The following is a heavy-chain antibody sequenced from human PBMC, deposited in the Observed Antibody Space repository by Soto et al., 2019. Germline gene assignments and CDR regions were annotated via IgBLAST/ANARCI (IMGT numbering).Heavy chain of an antibody. CDR3: ARDGPGHAFDY. D-gene: IGHD3-10*01. CDR1: GGSISSGGYY. Sequence: PSETLSLTCTVSGGSISSGGYYWSWIRQHPGKGLEWIGYIYYSGSTYYNPSLKSRVTISVDTSKNQFSLKLSSVTAADTAVYYCARDGPGHAFDYWGQGTLVTVSS. V-gene: IGHV4-31*03. CDR2: IYYSGST. J-gene: IGHJ4*02.